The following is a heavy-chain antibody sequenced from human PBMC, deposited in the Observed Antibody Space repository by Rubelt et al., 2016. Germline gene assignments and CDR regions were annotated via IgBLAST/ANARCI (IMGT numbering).Heavy chain of an antibody. CDR3: ARVELIVVAHDAFDI. J-gene: IGHJ3*02. V-gene: IGHV4-34*01. D-gene: IGHD3-22*01. CDR2: ISHGGST. Sequence: QVQLQQWGAGLLKPSETLSLTCAVYGGSFSSYYWSWVRQPPGKGLEWIGEISHGGSTNYNPSLKSRVTISVDASNNQLSRKRASGTAADTALDYCARVELIVVAHDAFDIWGQGTMVTVSS. CDR1: GGSFSSYY.